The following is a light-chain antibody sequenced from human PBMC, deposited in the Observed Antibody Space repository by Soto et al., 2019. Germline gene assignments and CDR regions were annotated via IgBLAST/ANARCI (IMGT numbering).Light chain of an antibody. V-gene: IGKV3-20*01. CDR1: QSVSSSY. Sequence: EIVLTQSPGTLSLSPGERATLSCRASQSVSSSYLAWYQQKPGQAPRLLIYGASSRATGIPDRFSGSGSGTDFTLTISRLEPEDFAVYYWQQYGSSPGFGPGTKVYIK. CDR2: GAS. CDR3: QQYGSSPG. J-gene: IGKJ3*01.